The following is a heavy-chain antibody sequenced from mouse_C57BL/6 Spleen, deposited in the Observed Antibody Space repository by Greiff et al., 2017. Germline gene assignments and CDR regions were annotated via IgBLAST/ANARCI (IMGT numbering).Heavy chain of an antibody. CDR3: ARDGYYGRWYFDV. CDR1: GYTFTDYY. J-gene: IGHJ1*03. CDR2: IYPGSGNT. V-gene: IGHV1-76*01. Sequence: QVQLQQSGAELVRPGASVKLSCKASGYTFTDYYINWVKQRPGQGLEWIARIYPGSGNTYYNEKFKGKATLTAEKSSSTAYMQLSSLTSEDSAVYFCARDGYYGRWYFDVWGTGTTVTVSS. D-gene: IGHD1-1*01.